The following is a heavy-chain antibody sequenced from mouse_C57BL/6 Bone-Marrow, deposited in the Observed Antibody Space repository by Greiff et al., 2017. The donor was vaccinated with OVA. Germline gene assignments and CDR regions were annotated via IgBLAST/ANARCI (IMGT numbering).Heavy chain of an antibody. CDR1: GFPLSDYG. J-gene: IGHJ4*01. D-gene: IGHD1-1*01. V-gene: IGHV5-17*01. CDR2: ISSGSSTI. Sequence: DVMLVESGGGLVKPGGSLKLSCAASGFPLSDYGMHWVRQAPEKGLEWVAYISSGSSTIYYADTVKGRFTISRDNAKNTLFLQMTSLRSEDTAMYYCARKSRAMDYWGQGTSVTVSS. CDR3: ARKSRAMDY.